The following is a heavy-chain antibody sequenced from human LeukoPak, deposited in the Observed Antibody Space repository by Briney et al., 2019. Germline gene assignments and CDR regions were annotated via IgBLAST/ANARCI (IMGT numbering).Heavy chain of an antibody. Sequence: SQTLSLTCAVYGESLNSYYWSWVRQPPGGGLEWIGEIYESGTTEYNPSLKSRVTISMVPSKQQFSLSLSSVTAADTAVYYCARGAWATRLGSWGLGTPVIVSS. J-gene: IGHJ4*02. CDR3: ARGAWATRLGS. D-gene: IGHD2-15*01. V-gene: IGHV4-34*01. CDR2: IYESGTT. CDR1: GESLNSYY.